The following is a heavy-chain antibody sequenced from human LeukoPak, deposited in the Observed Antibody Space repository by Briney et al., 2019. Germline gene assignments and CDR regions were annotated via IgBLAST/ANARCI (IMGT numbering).Heavy chain of an antibody. CDR3: TRGPGSTWYSDY. J-gene: IGHJ4*02. V-gene: IGHV3-66*02. CDR2: IYSGGDT. D-gene: IGHD6-13*01. Sequence: GGSLRLYCAASGFTVSSNYMNWVRQAPGKGLEWVSIIYSGGDTYYADSVKGRFTISRDNSKNTLYLQMNSLRAEDTAVYNCTRGPGSTWYSDYWGQGTLVTVSS. CDR1: GFTVSSNY.